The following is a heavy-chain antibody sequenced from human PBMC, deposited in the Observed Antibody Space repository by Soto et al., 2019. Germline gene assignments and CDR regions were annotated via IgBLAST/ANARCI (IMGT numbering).Heavy chain of an antibody. CDR2: VIPVFGTS. CDR3: AGAPAGDYYYYYKFDI. J-gene: IGHJ6*02. Sequence: VRLVQSGAEVKKPGSLVRVSCRAPGDIFTRYSFSWVRQAPGQGLEWMGGVIPVFGTSNYGRKFQGRVTITADKSANTAFLDMSGLRYDDTAVYYCAGAPAGDYYYYYKFDIWGQGTAVTVSS. D-gene: IGHD2-21*02. V-gene: IGHV1-69*06. CDR1: GDIFTRYS.